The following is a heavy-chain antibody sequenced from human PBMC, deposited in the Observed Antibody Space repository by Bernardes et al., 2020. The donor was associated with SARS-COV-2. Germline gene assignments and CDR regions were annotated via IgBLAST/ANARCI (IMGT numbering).Heavy chain of an antibody. CDR2: ISYDGSNK. Sequence: GGSLRLSCAASGFTFSSYGMHWVRQAPGKGLERVAVISYDGSNKYYADSVKGRFTISRDNSKNTLYLQMNSLRAEDTAVYYCAREGAYYDFWSGYYHGLGYYYGMDVWGQGTTVTVSS. V-gene: IGHV3-30*03. J-gene: IGHJ6*02. CDR1: GFTFSSYG. D-gene: IGHD3-3*01. CDR3: AREGAYYDFWSGYYHGLGYYYGMDV.